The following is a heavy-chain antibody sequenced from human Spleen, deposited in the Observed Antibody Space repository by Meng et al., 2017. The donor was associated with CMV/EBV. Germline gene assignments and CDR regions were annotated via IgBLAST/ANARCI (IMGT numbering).Heavy chain of an antibody. CDR3: ARMVNPYYYDSSGYAYYFDY. V-gene: IGHV3-53*01. D-gene: IGHD3-22*01. J-gene: IGHJ4*02. Sequence: VSTTYMSWVRQAPGKGLEWVSAIYSGGTYYSGSVKGRFTISRDNSKNTLYLQMNSLRAEDTAVYYCARMVNPYYYDSSGYAYYFDYWGQGTLVTVSS. CDR2: IYSGGT. CDR1: VSTTY.